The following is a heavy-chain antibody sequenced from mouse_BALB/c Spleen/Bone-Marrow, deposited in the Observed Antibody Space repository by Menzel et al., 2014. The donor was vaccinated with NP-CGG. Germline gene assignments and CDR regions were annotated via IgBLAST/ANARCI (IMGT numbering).Heavy chain of an antibody. V-gene: IGHV1-7*01. D-gene: IGHD2-1*01. CDR2: INPSTGYT. Sequence: VQGVESGAELAKPGASVKMSCKASGYTFTSYWMHWVKQRPGQGQEWIGYINPSTGYTDYNQKFNDKATLTADKSSSTAYMQLSSLTSKDSAVYYCARGNPLYAMDYWGQGTSVTVSS. CDR3: ARGNPLYAMDY. J-gene: IGHJ4*01. CDR1: GYTFTSYW.